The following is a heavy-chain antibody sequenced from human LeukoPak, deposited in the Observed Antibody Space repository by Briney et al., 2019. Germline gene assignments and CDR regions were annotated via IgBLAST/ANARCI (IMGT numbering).Heavy chain of an antibody. CDR3: ARAYCYDSSGYYRSGSNQRDAFDI. Sequence: GRSLRLSCAASGFTFSSYGMHWVRQAPGKGLEWVAVIWYDGSNKYYADSVKGRFTISRDNSKNTLYLQMNSLRAEDTAVYYCARAYCYDSSGYYRSGSNQRDAFDIWGQGTMVTVSS. V-gene: IGHV3-33*01. J-gene: IGHJ3*02. CDR1: GFTFSSYG. D-gene: IGHD3-22*01. CDR2: IWYDGSNK.